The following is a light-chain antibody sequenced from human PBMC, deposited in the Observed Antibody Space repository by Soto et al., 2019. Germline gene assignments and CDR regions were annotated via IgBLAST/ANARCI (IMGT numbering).Light chain of an antibody. CDR3: QQYGSSPWT. CDR2: GAS. V-gene: IGKV3-20*01. Sequence: EIVMTQSPGTLSVSPGERVTFSCRAIQSVSSNYLAWYQQKPGQAPRLLIYGASSRATGTPDRFSGSGSGTDFTLTISRLEPEDFAVYYCQQYGSSPWTFGQGTKVDIK. J-gene: IGKJ1*01. CDR1: QSVSSNY.